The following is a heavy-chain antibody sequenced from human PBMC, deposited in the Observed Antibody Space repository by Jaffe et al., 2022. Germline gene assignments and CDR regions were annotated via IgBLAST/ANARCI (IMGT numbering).Heavy chain of an antibody. D-gene: IGHD4-17*01. J-gene: IGHJ4*02. Sequence: QVQLVESGGGVVQPGRSLRLSCAASGFTFSSYGMHWVRQAPGKGLEWVAVISYDGSNKYYADSVKGRFTISRDNSKNTLYLQMNSLRAEDTAVYYCAKSRVTTAPYYFDYWGQGTLVTVSS. V-gene: IGHV3-30*18. CDR2: ISYDGSNK. CDR1: GFTFSSYG. CDR3: AKSRVTTAPYYFDY.